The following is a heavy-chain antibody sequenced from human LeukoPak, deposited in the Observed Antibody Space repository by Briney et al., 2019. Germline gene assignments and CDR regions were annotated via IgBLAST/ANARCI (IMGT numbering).Heavy chain of an antibody. V-gene: IGHV3-30-3*01. CDR1: GFTFSSYA. J-gene: IGHJ6*02. CDR2: ISYDGSNK. CDR3: AKVSGGGLYYDGMDV. Sequence: GGSLRLSCAASGFTFSSYAMHWVRQAPGKGLEWVAVISYDGSNKYYADSVKGRFTISRDSSKNTLYLQMNSLRAEDTAVYYCAKVSGGGLYYDGMDVWGQGTTVTVSS. D-gene: IGHD1-14*01.